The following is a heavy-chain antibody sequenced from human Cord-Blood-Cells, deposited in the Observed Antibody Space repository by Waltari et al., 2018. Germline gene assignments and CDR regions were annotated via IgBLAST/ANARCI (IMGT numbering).Heavy chain of an antibody. Sequence: QVQLVQSGAEVKKPGSSVKVSCKASGGTFSSYAISWVRQAPGQGLEWMGRIIPILGKANNAHKFQVRVTITADKSTSTAYMELSSLRSEDTAVYYCARGTGDSDAFDIWGQGTMVTVSS. CDR3: ARGTGDSDAFDI. CDR1: GGTFSSYA. D-gene: IGHD7-27*01. CDR2: IIPILGKA. J-gene: IGHJ3*02. V-gene: IGHV1-69*09.